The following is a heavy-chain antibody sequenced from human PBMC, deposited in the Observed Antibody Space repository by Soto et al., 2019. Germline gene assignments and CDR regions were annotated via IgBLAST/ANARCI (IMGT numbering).Heavy chain of an antibody. J-gene: IGHJ4*02. D-gene: IGHD3-3*01. CDR1: GFTFSNYS. CDR3: AREGVFWSGYPFDY. Sequence: EVQLVESGGGLVQPGGSLRLSCAASGFTFSNYSMNWVRQAPGKGLEWVSYISSSSSTMYYADSVKGRFTISRDNAKNSLYLQMNSLRDEDTAVYYCAREGVFWSGYPFDYWGQGTLVTVSS. V-gene: IGHV3-48*02. CDR2: ISSSSSTM.